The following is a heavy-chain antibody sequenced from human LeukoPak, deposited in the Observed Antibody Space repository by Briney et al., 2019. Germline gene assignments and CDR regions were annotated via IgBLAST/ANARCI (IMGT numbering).Heavy chain of an antibody. CDR1: GYTFSAYY. D-gene: IGHD3-10*01. CDR2: SNPNTGGT. V-gene: IGHV1-2*02. Sequence: GASVKVSCKASGYTFSAYYINWVRQAPGQGLEWKGWSNPNTGGTNYAQKFQGRVTMTRDMSISTVYMELSSLRYDDSAVFYCARTFFSGSGTSFYYYMDVWGKGTTVTISS. J-gene: IGHJ6*03. CDR3: ARTFFSGSGTSFYYYMDV.